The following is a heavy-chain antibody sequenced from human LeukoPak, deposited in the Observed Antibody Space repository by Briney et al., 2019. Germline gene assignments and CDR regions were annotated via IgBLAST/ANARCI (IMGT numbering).Heavy chain of an antibody. CDR2: IKSKTGGGTT. Sequence: PGGSLRLSCAASGFTFSKAWLSWVRQAPGKGLEWVGHIKSKTGGGTTDYAAPVKSIFTISRDDSRNTVYLQMNSLKTEDTAMYYCTTVGYFTSTSCSGFDYWGQGTLVTVSS. CDR3: TTVGYFTSTSCSGFDY. CDR1: GFTFSKAW. D-gene: IGHD2-2*01. V-gene: IGHV3-15*01. J-gene: IGHJ4*02.